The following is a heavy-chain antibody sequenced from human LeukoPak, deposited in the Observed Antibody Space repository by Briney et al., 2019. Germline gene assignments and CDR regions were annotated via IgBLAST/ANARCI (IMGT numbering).Heavy chain of an antibody. V-gene: IGHV4-34*01. D-gene: IGHD2-2*01. CDR3: ARHFRPDCSSTSCYLVGAFDI. CDR1: GGSFSGYY. Sequence: SETLSLTCAVYGGSFSGYYWSWIRQPPGKGLEWIGEINHSGSTNYNPSLKSRVTISVDTSKNQFSLKLSSVTAADTAVYYCARHFRPDCSSTSCYLVGAFDIWGQGTMVTVSS. CDR2: INHSGST. J-gene: IGHJ3*02.